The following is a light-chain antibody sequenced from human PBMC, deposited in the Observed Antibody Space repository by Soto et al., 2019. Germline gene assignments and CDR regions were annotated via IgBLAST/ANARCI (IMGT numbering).Light chain of an antibody. J-gene: IGKJ4*01. CDR2: AAS. CDR3: QQTKSYPST. V-gene: IGKV1-9*01. CDR1: QGISSY. Sequence: IQLSQSPSSLSASVGDRVTITCLASQGISSYLAWYQQKPGKAPKLLIYAASTLQSGVPSGFSGSGFGTDFTLTISSLRAGDFAIYFCQQTKSYPSTFGGGTKVDIK.